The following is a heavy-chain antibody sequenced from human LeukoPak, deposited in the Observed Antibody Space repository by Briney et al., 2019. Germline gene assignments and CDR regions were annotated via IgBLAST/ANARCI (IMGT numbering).Heavy chain of an antibody. CDR3: ARDFMIFGVVIGY. J-gene: IGHJ4*02. D-gene: IGHD3-3*01. V-gene: IGHV3-33*01. Sequence: GGSLRLSCAASGFTFSSYGMHWVRQAPGKGLEWVAVIWYDGSNKYYADSVKGRFTISRDNSKNTLYLQMNSLRAEDTAVYYCARDFMIFGVVIGYWGQGTLVTVSS. CDR1: GFTFSSYG. CDR2: IWYDGSNK.